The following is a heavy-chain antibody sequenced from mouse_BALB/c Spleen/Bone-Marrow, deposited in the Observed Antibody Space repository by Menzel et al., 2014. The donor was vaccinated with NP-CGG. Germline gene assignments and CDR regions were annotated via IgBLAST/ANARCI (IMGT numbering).Heavy chain of an antibody. CDR1: GFNIXDIY. D-gene: IGHD1-2*01. V-gene: IGHV14-3*02. CDR2: IDPANGDT. J-gene: IGHJ2*01. CDR3: ARDYGPFDY. Sequence: EVQLVESGAELVKPGASVKLSCTASGFNIXDIYMHWVKQRPEQGLEWIGRIDPANGDTKYDPKFQGKATITADTSSNTAYPQLSSLTSEDTAVYYCARDYGPFDYWGQGTTLTVSS.